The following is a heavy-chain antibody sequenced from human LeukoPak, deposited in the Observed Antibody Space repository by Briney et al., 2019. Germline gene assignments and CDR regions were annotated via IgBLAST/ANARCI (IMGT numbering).Heavy chain of an antibody. CDR1: GFTLSSYA. V-gene: IGHV3-23*01. CDR3: AKVVGLSYCGGDCYGY. Sequence: SGESLRLSCAASGFTLSSYAMSWVRQAPGKGLEWVSAISGSGGSTYYADSVKGRFTISRDNSKNTLYLQMNSLRAEDTAVYYCAKVVGLSYCGGDCYGYWGQGTLVTVSS. J-gene: IGHJ4*02. D-gene: IGHD2-21*01. CDR2: ISGSGGST.